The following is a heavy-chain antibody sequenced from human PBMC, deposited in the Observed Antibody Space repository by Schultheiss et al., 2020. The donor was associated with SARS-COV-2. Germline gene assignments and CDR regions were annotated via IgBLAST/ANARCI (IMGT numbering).Heavy chain of an antibody. CDR3: AKSYGSGSYYNPALGY. D-gene: IGHD3-10*01. CDR1: GFTFSSYA. J-gene: IGHJ4*02. Sequence: GGSLRLSCAASGFTFSSYAMHWVRQAPGKGLEWVAVISYDGSNKYYADSVKGRFTISRDNSKNTLYLQMNSLRAEDTAVYYCAKSYGSGSYYNPALGYWGQGTLVTVSS. V-gene: IGHV3-30-3*01. CDR2: ISYDGSNK.